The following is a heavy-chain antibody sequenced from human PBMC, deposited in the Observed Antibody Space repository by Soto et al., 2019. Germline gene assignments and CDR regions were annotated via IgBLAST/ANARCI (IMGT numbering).Heavy chain of an antibody. CDR3: ARLAAAGRPGGPPRRDYFYYMDV. CDR2: IYYSGST. J-gene: IGHJ6*03. Sequence: QLQLQESGPGLVKPSETLSLTCTVSGGSISSSSYYWGWIRQPPGKGLEWIGSIYYSGSTYYNPSLKSRVPISVDTSKNQFSLKLSSVTAADTAVYYCARLAAAGRPGGPPRRDYFYYMDVWGKGTTVTVSS. CDR1: GGSISSSSYY. D-gene: IGHD6-13*01. V-gene: IGHV4-39*01.